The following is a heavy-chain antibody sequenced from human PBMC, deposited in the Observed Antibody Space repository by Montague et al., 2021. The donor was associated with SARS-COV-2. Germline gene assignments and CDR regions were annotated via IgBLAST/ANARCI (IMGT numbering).Heavy chain of an antibody. V-gene: IGHV4-39*01. CDR3: ASHRNSGDHSLDNWFHP. Sequence: SETLSLTCTVSGDSTSCRNCYWGWIRQAPGKGLDWIGTIYNSGTTYYNPSLKSRLTISVDTSKNQFSLKLTSVTAADTAVYYCASHRNSGDHSLDNWFHPWGQGTLVTVSS. CDR1: GDSTSCRNCY. CDR2: IYNSGTT. D-gene: IGHD4-17*01. J-gene: IGHJ5*02.